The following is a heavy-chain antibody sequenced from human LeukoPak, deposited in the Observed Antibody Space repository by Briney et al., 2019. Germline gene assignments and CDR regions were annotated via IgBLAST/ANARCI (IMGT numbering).Heavy chain of an antibody. D-gene: IGHD2-15*01. V-gene: IGHV3-21*04. J-gene: IGHJ4*02. CDR1: GFTFSSYS. Sequence: GGSLRLSCAASGFTFSSYSMNWVRQAPGKGLEWVSSISGSSSFIYYADSVKGRFTISRDNSKNTLYLQMNRLRAEDTAVYYCAPKVVGSTPFDYWGQRTLVTVSS. CDR3: APKVVGSTPFDY. CDR2: ISGSSSFI.